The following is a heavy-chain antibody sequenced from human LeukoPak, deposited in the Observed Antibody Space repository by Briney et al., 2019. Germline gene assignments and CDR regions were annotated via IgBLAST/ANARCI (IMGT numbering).Heavy chain of an antibody. CDR1: GGSISSGGYY. V-gene: IGHV4-31*03. J-gene: IGHJ4*02. D-gene: IGHD1-26*01. CDR2: IYYSGST. Sequence: PSETLSLTCTVSGGSISSGGYYWSWIRQHPGKGLEWIGYIYYSGSTYYNPSLKSRVTISVDTSKNQFSLKLSSVTAADTAVYYCAKDSGSYYWFDYWGQGTLVTVSS. CDR3: AKDSGSYYWFDY.